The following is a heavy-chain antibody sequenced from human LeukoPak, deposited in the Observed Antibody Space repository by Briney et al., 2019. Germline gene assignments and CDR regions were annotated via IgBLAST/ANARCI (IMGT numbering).Heavy chain of an antibody. CDR3: ARVSSLWSFDY. Sequence: GGSLRLSCAASGFTFSTHWMHWVRQTPGKGLVWVLRISPDGSRTAYADSVKGRFTISRDNARDTLYLQLNSLGAEDTAVYYCARVSSLWSFDYWGQGTLVTVSS. CDR2: ISPDGSRT. D-gene: IGHD3-10*01. J-gene: IGHJ4*02. CDR1: GFTFSTHW. V-gene: IGHV3-74*01.